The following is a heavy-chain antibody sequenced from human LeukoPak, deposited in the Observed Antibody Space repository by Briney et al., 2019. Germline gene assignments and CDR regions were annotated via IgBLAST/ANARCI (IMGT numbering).Heavy chain of an antibody. Sequence: PSETLSLTXTVSGGPISSYYWSWIRQSPGKGLEWIGYIYYSGSTNYNPSLKSRVTISVDTSKNQFSLKLSSVTAADTAVYYCARGGPHFDYWGQGTLVTVSS. D-gene: IGHD3-16*01. J-gene: IGHJ4*02. CDR1: GGPISSYY. V-gene: IGHV4-59*01. CDR2: IYYSGST. CDR3: ARGGPHFDY.